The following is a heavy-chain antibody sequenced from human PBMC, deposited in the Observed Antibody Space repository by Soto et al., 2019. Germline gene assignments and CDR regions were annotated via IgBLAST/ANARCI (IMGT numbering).Heavy chain of an antibody. CDR1: GFAFSSYG. D-gene: IGHD3-10*01. Sequence: QVQLVESGGGVVQPGRSLRLSCAASGFAFSSYGVHWVRQAPGKGLEWVAAISYDGSNKYYADSVKGRFTISRDNSKNTLYLQMNSLRAEDTAVYYCVKTPEIWFGFDYWGQGTLVTVSS. V-gene: IGHV3-30*18. CDR3: VKTPEIWFGFDY. J-gene: IGHJ4*02. CDR2: ISYDGSNK.